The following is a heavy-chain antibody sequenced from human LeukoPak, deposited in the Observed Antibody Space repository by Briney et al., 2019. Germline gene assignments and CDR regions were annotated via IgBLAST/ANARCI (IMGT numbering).Heavy chain of an antibody. V-gene: IGHV3-23*01. CDR2: VKGGGGDP. D-gene: IGHD2-21*02. CDR3: AKGGHDFNPFYW. J-gene: IGHJ4*02. Sequence: GGSLRLSCAASGFTFSTSAMGWVRQAPGKGLEWVSSVKGGGGDPFYADSVKGRFTISRDNSKNTLFLQLNSLRADDSAVYYCAKGGHDFNPFYWWGQGTLVTVSS. CDR1: GFTFSTSA.